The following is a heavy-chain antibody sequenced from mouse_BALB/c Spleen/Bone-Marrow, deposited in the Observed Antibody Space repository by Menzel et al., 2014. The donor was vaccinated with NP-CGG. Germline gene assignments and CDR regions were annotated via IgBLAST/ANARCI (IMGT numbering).Heavy chain of an antibody. CDR2: IAPYNGDT. D-gene: IGHD4-1*01. Sequence: VQLQQSGPEQVKPGASVKVSCKASGYSFTDYNMYWVKQSHGKSLEWIGYIAPYNGDTSYNQKFKDKATLTVDKSSSTAFMHFNSLTSEDSAVYYCARRLTGTWFAYWGQGTLVTVSA. CDR3: ARRLTGTWFAY. V-gene: IGHV1S135*01. CDR1: GYSFTDYN. J-gene: IGHJ3*01.